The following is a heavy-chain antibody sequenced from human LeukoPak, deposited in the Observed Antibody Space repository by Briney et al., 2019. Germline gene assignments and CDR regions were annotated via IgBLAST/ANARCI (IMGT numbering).Heavy chain of an antibody. J-gene: IGHJ5*02. CDR3: TRDTTVAGELSWFDP. CDR2: IRSKAYGGTT. CDR1: GFSFSSYA. V-gene: IGHV3-49*04. D-gene: IGHD6-19*01. Sequence: PGGSLRLSCAGSGFSFSSYAMSWARQAPGKGLEWVGFIRSKAYGGTTEYAASVKGRFTISRDDSKSIAYLQMNSLKTEDTAVYYCTRDTTVAGELSWFDPWGQGTLVTVSS.